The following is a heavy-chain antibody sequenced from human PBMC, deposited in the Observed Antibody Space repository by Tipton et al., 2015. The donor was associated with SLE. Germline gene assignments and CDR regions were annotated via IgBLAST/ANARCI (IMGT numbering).Heavy chain of an antibody. D-gene: IGHD3-10*01. V-gene: IGHV4-4*09. Sequence: TLSLTCAVYGGSFSGYYWSWIRQPAGKGLEWIGYIYTSGSTNYNPSLKSRVTISVDTSKNQFSLKLSSVTAADTAVYYCARVLSQYYYGSGSYWEAFDIWGQGTMVTVSS. CDR2: IYTSGST. CDR1: GGSFSGYY. J-gene: IGHJ3*02. CDR3: ARVLSQYYYGSGSYWEAFDI.